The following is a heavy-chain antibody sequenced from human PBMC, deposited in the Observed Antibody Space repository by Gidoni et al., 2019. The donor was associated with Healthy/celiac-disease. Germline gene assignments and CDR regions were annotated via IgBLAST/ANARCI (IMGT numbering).Heavy chain of an antibody. CDR3: ARHSAWGAYYYYYGMDV. CDR2: IYPGDSDT. V-gene: IGHV5-51*01. D-gene: IGHD7-27*01. CDR1: GYSFTSYW. J-gene: IGHJ6*02. Sequence: EVQLVQSGAEVKKPGESLKLSCKGSGYSFTSYWIGWVRQMPGKGLEWMGIIYPGDSDTGYSPSFQGQVTISADKSISTAYLQWSSLKASDTAMYYCARHSAWGAYYYYYGMDVWGQGTTVTVSS.